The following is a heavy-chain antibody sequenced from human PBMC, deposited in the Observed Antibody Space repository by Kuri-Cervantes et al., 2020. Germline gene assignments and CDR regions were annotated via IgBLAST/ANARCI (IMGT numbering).Heavy chain of an antibody. CDR2: IYYSGGT. CDR1: GGSISSGSYY. Sequence: GSLRLSCTVSGGSISSGSYYWSWIRQPAGKGLEWIGYIYYSGGTNYNPSLRSRVTISIDTSKNQFSLKLRSVTAADTAMYYCARLAGDGPFDWIDPWGQGTLVTVSS. J-gene: IGHJ5*02. D-gene: IGHD5-24*01. CDR3: ARLAGDGPFDWIDP. V-gene: IGHV4-61*10.